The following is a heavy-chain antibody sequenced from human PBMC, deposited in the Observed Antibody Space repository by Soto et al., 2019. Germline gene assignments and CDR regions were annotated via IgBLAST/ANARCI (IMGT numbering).Heavy chain of an antibody. D-gene: IGHD1-26*01. CDR3: AKDSWSYYEYYYYGMDV. CDR1: GFTFSSYG. CDR2: ISYDGSNK. Sequence: PGGSLRLSCAASGFTFSSYGMHWVRQAPGKGLEWVAVISYDGSNKYYADSVKGRFTISRDNSKNTLYLQMNSLRAEDTAVYYCAKDSWSYYEYYYYGMDVWGQGTTVTVSS. V-gene: IGHV3-30*18. J-gene: IGHJ6*02.